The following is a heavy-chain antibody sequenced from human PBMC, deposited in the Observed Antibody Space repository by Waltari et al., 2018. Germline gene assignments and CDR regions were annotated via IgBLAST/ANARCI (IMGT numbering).Heavy chain of an antibody. D-gene: IGHD3-3*01. Sequence: QVYLVQSGAEVKKSGASVKVSCKASGYTFTKYSMHWVRQAPGQGLEWMGWIHGGNGNTKYSKKFQDRLTISKDTSATTVYMELSSLTSEDTAVYYCAKTQYDFWSAYFDYWGQGTLVTVSS. CDR1: GYTFTKYS. CDR3: AKTQYDFWSAYFDY. V-gene: IGHV1-3*01. CDR2: IHGGNGNT. J-gene: IGHJ4*02.